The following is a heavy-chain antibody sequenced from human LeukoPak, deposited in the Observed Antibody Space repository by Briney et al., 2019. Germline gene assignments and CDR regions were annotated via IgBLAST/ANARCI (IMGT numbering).Heavy chain of an antibody. V-gene: IGHV3-30*14. J-gene: IGHJ5*01. CDR1: GFAFSNFA. CDR2: VSYEGTIK. Sequence: PGGSLRLSCAASGFAFSNFAMHWVRQAPGKGLEWVAVVSYEGTIKYYSDSAKGRFTISRGNSNSLISLQMNNLTTEDTAAYYCAREKFDSWGQGTLVTVSS. CDR3: AREKFDS.